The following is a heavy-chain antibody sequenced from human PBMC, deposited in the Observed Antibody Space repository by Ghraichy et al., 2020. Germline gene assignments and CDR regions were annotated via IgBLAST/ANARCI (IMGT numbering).Heavy chain of an antibody. Sequence: GGSLRLSCAVSGFTFEDYAMHWVRQAPGKGLEWVSGISWNSGSIGYADSVKGRFTISRDNAKNSLYLQMNSLRAEDTALYYCAKDMGGELRTQSFDYWGQGTLVTVSS. V-gene: IGHV3-9*01. D-gene: IGHD1-7*01. CDR3: AKDMGGELRTQSFDY. CDR1: GFTFEDYA. J-gene: IGHJ4*02. CDR2: ISWNSGSI.